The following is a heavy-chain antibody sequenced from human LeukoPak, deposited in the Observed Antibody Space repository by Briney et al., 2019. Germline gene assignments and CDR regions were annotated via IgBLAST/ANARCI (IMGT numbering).Heavy chain of an antibody. CDR3: AKSYGSGSYPNYYYYYMDV. CDR1: GFTFSSYG. Sequence: GGSLRPSCAASGFTFSSYGMHWVRQAPGRGLEWVAVIWYDGSNKYYADSVKGRFTISRDNSKNTLYLQMNSLRAEDTAVYYCAKSYGSGSYPNYYYYYMDVWGKGTTVTVSS. D-gene: IGHD3-10*01. J-gene: IGHJ6*03. V-gene: IGHV3-33*06. CDR2: IWYDGSNK.